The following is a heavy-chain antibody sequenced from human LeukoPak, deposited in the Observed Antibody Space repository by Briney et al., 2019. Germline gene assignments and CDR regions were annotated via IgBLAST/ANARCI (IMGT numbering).Heavy chain of an antibody. J-gene: IGHJ4*02. CDR1: GFTFTTYA. CDR3: AKTRGYSYGLDFDY. Sequence: GRSVRLSCAASGFTFTTYAMSWVRQAPGKGLEWVSAISGSGGSTYYADSVKGRFTISRDNSKNTLFLQMISLRAEDTAVYYCAKTRGYSYGLDFDYWGQGTLVTVSP. D-gene: IGHD5-18*01. CDR2: ISGSGGST. V-gene: IGHV3-23*01.